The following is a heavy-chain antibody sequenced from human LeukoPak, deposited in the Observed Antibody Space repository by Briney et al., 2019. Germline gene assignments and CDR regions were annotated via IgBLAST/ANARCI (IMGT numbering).Heavy chain of an antibody. CDR1: GFTFSSYG. V-gene: IGHV3-30*02. J-gene: IGHJ3*02. Sequence: GGSLRLSCAASGFTFSSYGMHWVRRAPGKGLEWVAFIRYDGSNKYYADSVKGRFTISRDNSKNTLYLQMNSLRAEDTAVYYCAKDAYYDSSGYLWSDAFDIWGQGTMVTVSS. CDR3: AKDAYYDSSGYLWSDAFDI. CDR2: IRYDGSNK. D-gene: IGHD3-22*01.